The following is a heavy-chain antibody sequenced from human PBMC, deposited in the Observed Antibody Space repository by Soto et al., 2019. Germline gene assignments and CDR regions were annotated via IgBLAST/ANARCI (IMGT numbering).Heavy chain of an antibody. CDR2: IRNKANSYTT. CDR1: GFTFSDHY. D-gene: IGHD3-3*01. J-gene: IGHJ3*02. V-gene: IGHV3-72*01. Sequence: PGGSLRLSCAVSGFTFSDHYMDWVRQAPGKGLEWVGHIRNKANSYTTEYAASVSGRFTISRDDSKNSLYLHMNSLITEDTAVYYCATGSGADYPFDIWGQGTMVTVSS. CDR3: ATGSGADYPFDI.